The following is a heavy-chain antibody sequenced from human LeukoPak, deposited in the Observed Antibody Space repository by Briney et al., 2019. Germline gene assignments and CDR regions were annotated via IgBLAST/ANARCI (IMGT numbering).Heavy chain of an antibody. D-gene: IGHD6-13*01. CDR2: ISTYNGNT. CDR3: ARDLTIVAAGTFGY. J-gene: IGHJ4*02. Sequence: GASVKVSCKASGYTFTSYGVSWVRQAPGQGLEWMGWISTYNGNTNYAQEFQGRVTMTTDTSTSTAYMELRSLRSDDTAIYYCARDLTIVAAGTFGYWGQGTLVTVSS. V-gene: IGHV1-18*01. CDR1: GYTFTSYG.